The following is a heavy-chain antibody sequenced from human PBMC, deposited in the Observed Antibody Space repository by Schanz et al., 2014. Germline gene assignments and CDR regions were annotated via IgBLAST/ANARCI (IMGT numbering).Heavy chain of an antibody. D-gene: IGHD3-3*01. CDR1: GYIFINSG. CDR2: MNPKTGNT. CDR3: ARALKGKVAIFGVIAAQNYYYMDV. J-gene: IGHJ6*03. Sequence: QIQLVQSGPEVKKPGATVKVSCKASGYIFINSGISWVRQAPGQGLEWMGWMNPKTGNTDHAQKFQGRVSMTWDTSTSTAYLDLSRLRSEDTGVYYCARALKGKVAIFGVIAAQNYYYMDVWGKGTTVTVSS. V-gene: IGHV1-8*02.